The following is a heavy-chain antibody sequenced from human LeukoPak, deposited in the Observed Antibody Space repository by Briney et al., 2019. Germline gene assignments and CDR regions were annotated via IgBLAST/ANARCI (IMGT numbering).Heavy chain of an antibody. V-gene: IGHV4-31*03. CDR1: GGSISSGGYY. J-gene: IGHJ4*02. D-gene: IGHD3-10*01. CDR3: ASSYYGSGSKFQDY. CDR2: IYYSGST. Sequence: PSETLSLTCTVSGGSISSGGYYWSWIRQHPGKGLEWIGYIYYSGSTYYNPSLKSRVTISVDTSKNQFSLKLSSVTAADTAVYYCASSYYGSGSKFQDYWGQGTLVTVSS.